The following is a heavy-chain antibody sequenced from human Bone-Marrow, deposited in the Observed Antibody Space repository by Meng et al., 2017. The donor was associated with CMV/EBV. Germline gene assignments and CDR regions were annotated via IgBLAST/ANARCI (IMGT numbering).Heavy chain of an antibody. Sequence: GESLKISCAASGFTVSSNYMSWVRQAPGKGLEWVSVIYSGGSTYYADAVKGRFTISRDNSKNTLYLQMNSLRAEDTAVYYCARESVRLRAFDIWGQGTMVTVSS. D-gene: IGHD3-16*01. J-gene: IGHJ3*02. CDR2: IYSGGST. V-gene: IGHV3-53*01. CDR1: GFTVSSNY. CDR3: ARESVRLRAFDI.